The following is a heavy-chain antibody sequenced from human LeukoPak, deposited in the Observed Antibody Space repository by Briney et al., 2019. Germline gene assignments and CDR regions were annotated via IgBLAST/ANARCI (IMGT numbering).Heavy chain of an antibody. J-gene: IGHJ4*02. D-gene: IGHD3-3*01. CDR1: GGSISSGGYY. Sequence: TSETLSLTCTVSGGSISSGGYYWGWIRQHPGKGLEWIGYIYYSGSTYYNPSLKSRVTISVDTSKNQFSLKLSSVTAADTAVYYCARGGGFLEWSNFDYWGQGTLVTVSS. V-gene: IGHV4-31*03. CDR3: ARGGGFLEWSNFDY. CDR2: IYYSGST.